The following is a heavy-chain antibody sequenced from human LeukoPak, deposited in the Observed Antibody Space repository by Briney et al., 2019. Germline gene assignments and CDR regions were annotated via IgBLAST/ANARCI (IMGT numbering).Heavy chain of an antibody. D-gene: IGHD6-13*01. Sequence: PGGSLRLSCAASGFTFSSYSMNWVRQAPGKGLEWVSSISRSSSYIYYADSVKGRFTISRDNAKNSLYLQMNSLRAEDTAVYYCARDGVLAAAGTLVVEYYFDYWGQGTLVTVSS. CDR1: GFTFSSYS. CDR3: ARDGVLAAAGTLVVEYYFDY. J-gene: IGHJ4*02. CDR2: ISRSSSYI. V-gene: IGHV3-21*01.